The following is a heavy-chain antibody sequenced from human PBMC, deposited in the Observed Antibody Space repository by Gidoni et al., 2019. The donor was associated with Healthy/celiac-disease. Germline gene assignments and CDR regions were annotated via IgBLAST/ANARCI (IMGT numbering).Heavy chain of an antibody. CDR1: GGTFSSYS. CDR2: IIPILGIA. V-gene: IGHV1-69*04. CDR3: ARDGKLSYYDSSGYYYFDY. D-gene: IGHD3-22*01. J-gene: IGHJ4*02. Sequence: QVQLVQSGAEVKKPGSSVKVSCKAAGGTFSSYSTSWVRQAPGQGLEWRGRIIPILGIANYAQKFQGRVTITADKSTGTAYMELSSLRSEDTAVYYCARDGKLSYYDSSGYYYFDYWGQGTLVTVSS.